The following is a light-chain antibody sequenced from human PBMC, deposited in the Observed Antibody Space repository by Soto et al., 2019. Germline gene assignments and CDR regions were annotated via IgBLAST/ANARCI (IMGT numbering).Light chain of an antibody. Sequence: DIVLTQSPGTLSLSPGDRATLSCRASQTISSTYLAWYQQKPGQAPRLLIYGASTRATGIPGRFRGSGSGTEFTLTITSLQSEDFAVYFCQQYNNWPPDTFGQGTKVDIK. CDR2: GAS. V-gene: IGKV3-15*01. J-gene: IGKJ2*01. CDR3: QQYNNWPPDT. CDR1: QTISSTY.